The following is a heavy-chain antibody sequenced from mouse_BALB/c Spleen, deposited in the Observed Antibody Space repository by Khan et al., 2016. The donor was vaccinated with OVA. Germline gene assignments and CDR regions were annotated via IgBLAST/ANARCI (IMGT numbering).Heavy chain of an antibody. Sequence: VQLQQAGAGLVRPGALVKLSCKASGFNIKDYYIHWVKQRPERGLEWIGWIDPENGSSVYDPEFQVKASITADTSSDTAYLQLSSLTAEDTAVYYCATDDGSCFTMDYWGQGTSVTVSS. D-gene: IGHD2-3*01. V-gene: IGHV14-1*02. CDR1: GFNIKDYY. CDR2: IDPENGSS. CDR3: ATDDGSCFTMDY. J-gene: IGHJ4*01.